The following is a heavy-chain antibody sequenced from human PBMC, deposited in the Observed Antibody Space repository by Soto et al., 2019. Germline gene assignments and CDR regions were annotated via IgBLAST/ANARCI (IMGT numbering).Heavy chain of an antibody. V-gene: IGHV1-69*06. Sequence: QVQLVQSGAEVKKPGSSVKVSCKASGGTFSSYAISWVRQAPGQGLEWMGGIIPIFGTANYAQKFQGRVTITADKSTSTAYMELSSLRSEDTAVYYCAKDRGRPLVYYDSSGYYYGDYWGQGTLVTVSS. CDR3: AKDRGRPLVYYDSSGYYYGDY. J-gene: IGHJ4*02. CDR2: IIPIFGTA. CDR1: GGTFSSYA. D-gene: IGHD3-22*01.